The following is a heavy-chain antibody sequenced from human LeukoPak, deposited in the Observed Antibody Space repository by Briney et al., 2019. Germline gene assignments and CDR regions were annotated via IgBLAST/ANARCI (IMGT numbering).Heavy chain of an antibody. CDR3: ARFSRGTNSGS. D-gene: IGHD1-26*01. CDR2: INQDGSNK. J-gene: IGHJ5*02. Sequence: GGSLRLSCAASGFTFSSYWMSWVRQAPGKGVEWVANINQDGSNKQYVDSVKGRFAISRDNAKNSLYLQMNSLRAEDTAVYYCARFSRGTNSGSWGQGTLVTVSS. V-gene: IGHV3-7*01. CDR1: GFTFSSYW.